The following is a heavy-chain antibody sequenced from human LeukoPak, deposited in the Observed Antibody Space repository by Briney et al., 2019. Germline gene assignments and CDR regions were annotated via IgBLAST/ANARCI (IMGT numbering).Heavy chain of an antibody. J-gene: IGHJ5*02. Sequence: GGSLRLSCAASGFTFSSYAMSWVRQAPGKGLEWVSAISGSGGSTYYADSVKGRFTISRDNSKNTLYLQMNSLRAEDTAVYYCARDPGPPLGVRGVIDWWFDPWGQGTLVTVSS. CDR1: GFTFSSYA. CDR2: ISGSGGST. CDR3: ARDPGPPLGVRGVIDWWFDP. D-gene: IGHD3-10*01. V-gene: IGHV3-23*01.